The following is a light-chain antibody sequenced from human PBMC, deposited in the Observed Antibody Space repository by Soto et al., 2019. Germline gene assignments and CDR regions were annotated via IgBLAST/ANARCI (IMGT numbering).Light chain of an antibody. Sequence: EIVLTQSPATLSLSPGERATLSCRASQSVSSYLAWYQQKPGQAPRLLIYDASNRATGIPDRFRGSGSGTDFTLIISRLEPEDFAMYYCRQYGSSPYTFGQGPRWIS. V-gene: IGKV3-20*01. CDR1: QSVSSY. CDR3: RQYGSSPYT. CDR2: DAS. J-gene: IGKJ2*01.